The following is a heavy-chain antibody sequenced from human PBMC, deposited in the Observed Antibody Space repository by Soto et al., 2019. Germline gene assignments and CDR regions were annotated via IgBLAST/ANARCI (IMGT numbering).Heavy chain of an antibody. Sequence: SVKVSCKSSGCTFSSYTISCVRQAPGQGLEWMGRIIPILGIANYAQKFQGRVTITADKSTSTAYMELSSLRSEDTAVYYCARDDSSGYRFDYWGQGTLVTVSS. V-gene: IGHV1-69*04. CDR3: ARDDSSGYRFDY. CDR1: GCTFSSYT. CDR2: IIPILGIA. D-gene: IGHD3-22*01. J-gene: IGHJ4*02.